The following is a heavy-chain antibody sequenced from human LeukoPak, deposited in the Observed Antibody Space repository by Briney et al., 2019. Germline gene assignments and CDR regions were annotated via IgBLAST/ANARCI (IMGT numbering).Heavy chain of an antibody. CDR1: GLPYSSYY. D-gene: IGHD2-15*01. Sequence: PGGSLRLSCAVSGLPYSSYYMSWIRQAPGKGLEWISYISDSGSYTNYADSVRGRFTISRDNAKNSLYLQMNSLRAEDTAVYYCARGNYCSGGSCYAVDYWGQGTLVTVSS. V-gene: IGHV3-11*06. CDR3: ARGNYCSGGSCYAVDY. CDR2: ISDSGSYT. J-gene: IGHJ4*02.